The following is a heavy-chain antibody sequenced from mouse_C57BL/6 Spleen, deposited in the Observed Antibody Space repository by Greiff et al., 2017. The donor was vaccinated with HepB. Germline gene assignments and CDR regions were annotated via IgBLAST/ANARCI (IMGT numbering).Heavy chain of an antibody. Sequence: VQLQQSDAELVKPGASVKISCKVSGYTFTDHTIHWMKQRPEQGLEWIGYIYPRDGSTKYNEKFKGKATLTADKSSSTAYMQLNSLTSEDSAVYCCARPLFYYGYDDAMDYWGQGTSVTVSS. CDR1: GYTFTDHT. J-gene: IGHJ4*01. CDR3: ARPLFYYGYDDAMDY. D-gene: IGHD2-2*01. V-gene: IGHV1-78*01. CDR2: IYPRDGST.